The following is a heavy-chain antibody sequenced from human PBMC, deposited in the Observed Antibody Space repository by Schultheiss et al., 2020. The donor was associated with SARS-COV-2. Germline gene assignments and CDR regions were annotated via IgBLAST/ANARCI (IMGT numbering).Heavy chain of an antibody. Sequence: GESLKISCKASGGTFSSYAISWVRQAPGQGLEWMGWINPNSGGINYAQKFQGRVTMTTDTSTSTAYMELSRLRSDDTAVYYCARDLVFGVVIILPAAGYGMDVWGQGTTVTVSS. J-gene: IGHJ6*02. D-gene: IGHD3-3*01. CDR1: GGTFSSYA. CDR3: ARDLVFGVVIILPAAGYGMDV. V-gene: IGHV1-2*02. CDR2: INPNSGGI.